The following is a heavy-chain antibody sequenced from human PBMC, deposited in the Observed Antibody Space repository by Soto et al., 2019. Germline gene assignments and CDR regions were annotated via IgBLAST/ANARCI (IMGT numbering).Heavy chain of an antibody. Sequence: SDTLSLTCTVSGGSISIGGYYWSWILQHPGKGLEWIGYIYYSGSTYYNPSLKSRVTISVDTSKNQFSLKLSSVTAADTAVYYCARTYGGTMVRGVIITGWFDPWGQGTLVTVSS. CDR1: GGSISIGGYY. V-gene: IGHV4-31*03. D-gene: IGHD3-10*01. J-gene: IGHJ5*02. CDR3: ARTYGGTMVRGVIITGWFDP. CDR2: IYYSGST.